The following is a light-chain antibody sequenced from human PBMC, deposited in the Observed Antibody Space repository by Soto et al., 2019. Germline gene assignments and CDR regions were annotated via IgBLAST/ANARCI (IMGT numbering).Light chain of an antibody. CDR1: HSVNXL. J-gene: IGKJ5*01. V-gene: IGKV3-15*01. CDR2: GAS. Sequence: MMMTQSPATLSVSPGERVTLSFTTIHSVNXLVAWYQQKPGQAPRLLLYGASTRATGIPVRFSGSGFGTEFTLTISSLQSEDFAVYYCQQYNDRPRTFGQGTRLGL. CDR3: QQYNDRPRT.